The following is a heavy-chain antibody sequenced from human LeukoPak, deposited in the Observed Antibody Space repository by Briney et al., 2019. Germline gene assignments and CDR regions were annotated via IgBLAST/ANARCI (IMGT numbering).Heavy chain of an antibody. J-gene: IGHJ4*02. Sequence: SETLSLTCAVYGGSYSGYYWSWIRQPPGKGLEWIGEINHSGGTNYNPSLKSRVTISVDTSKNQFSLKLSSVTAADTAVYYCARIAWDSSGYYYLDYWGQGTLVTVSS. D-gene: IGHD3-22*01. V-gene: IGHV4-34*01. CDR1: GGSYSGYY. CDR2: INHSGGT. CDR3: ARIAWDSSGYYYLDY.